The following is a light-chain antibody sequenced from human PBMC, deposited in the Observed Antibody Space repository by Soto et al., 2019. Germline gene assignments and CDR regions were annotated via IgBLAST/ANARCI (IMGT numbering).Light chain of an antibody. V-gene: IGKV3-20*01. CDR1: QTIDNNY. CDR3: QQYGTSLIT. J-gene: IGKJ5*01. CDR2: GAS. Sequence: ILLTQSPGTLSLSPGEGATLSCRASQTIDNNYLAWYQQKFGQAPRLLMYGASRRATGIPDRFRGSGSGTDFTLAISRLEPEDFAVYFCQQYGTSLITFGQGTRLEI.